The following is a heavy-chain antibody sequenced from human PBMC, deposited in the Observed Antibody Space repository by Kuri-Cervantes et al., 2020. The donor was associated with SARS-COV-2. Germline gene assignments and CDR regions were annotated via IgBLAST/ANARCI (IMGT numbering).Heavy chain of an antibody. CDR2: IWYDGSKK. D-gene: IGHD1-1*01. V-gene: IGHV3-33*01. J-gene: IGHJ3*02. CDR3: ARRESWKGDFDI. CDR1: GFTFNIYG. Sequence: GGSLRLSCAAFGFTFNIYGMHWVRQVPGKGLEWVAVIWYDGSKKYYGDSVKGRFTISRDNYKNTLYLQMNSLRAEDTAVYYCARRESWKGDFDIWGQGTMVTVSS.